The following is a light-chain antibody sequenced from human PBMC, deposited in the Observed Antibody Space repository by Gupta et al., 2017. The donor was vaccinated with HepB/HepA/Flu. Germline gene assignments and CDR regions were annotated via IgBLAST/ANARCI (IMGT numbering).Light chain of an antibody. Sequence: DIVMTQSPDSLAVSLGERATINCKSSQSVLFSSNSKNYLAWYQQKPGQPPKLLIYWASTRRSGVPDRLSRSGSGTDFTLTISSLQAEHVTVYYCQHDEVARFTFAHGT. CDR2: WAS. J-gene: IGKJ5*01. CDR3: QHDEVARFT. CDR1: QSVLFSSNSKNY. V-gene: IGKV4-1*01.